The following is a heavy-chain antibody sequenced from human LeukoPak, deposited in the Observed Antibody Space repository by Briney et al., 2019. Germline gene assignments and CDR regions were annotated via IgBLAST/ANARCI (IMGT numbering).Heavy chain of an antibody. CDR1: GYSISSGYF. CDR3: ARHVRLLWFGIYFDY. Sequence: PSETLSLNCSVSGYSISSGYFWAWIRQSPGKGLEWIGSISHSGITYSNPSLKSRLIISVDTSNNQISLKLSSVTAADTAVYYCARHVRLLWFGIYFDYWGQGTLVTVSS. D-gene: IGHD3-10*01. J-gene: IGHJ4*02. CDR2: ISHSGIT. V-gene: IGHV4-38-2*01.